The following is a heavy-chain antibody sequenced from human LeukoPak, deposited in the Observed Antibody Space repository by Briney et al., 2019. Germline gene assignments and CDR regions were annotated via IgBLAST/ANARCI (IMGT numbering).Heavy chain of an antibody. J-gene: IGHJ3*02. V-gene: IGHV5-51*01. CDR3: ARLGAYCTGGSCYPDAFDI. CDR2: IYPGDSDT. Sequence: GESLKISCKGSGYSFTSYWIAWVRQMPGKGLEWMGIIYPGDSDTRYSPSFQGQVTISADKSISTAYLQWSSLKASDTAMYYCARLGAYCTGGSCYPDAFDIWGQGTMVTVSS. D-gene: IGHD2-15*01. CDR1: GYSFTSYW.